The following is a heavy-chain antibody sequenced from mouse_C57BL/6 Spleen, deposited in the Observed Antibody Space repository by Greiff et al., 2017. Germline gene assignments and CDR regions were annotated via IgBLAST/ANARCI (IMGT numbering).Heavy chain of an antibody. V-gene: IGHV5-9*01. CDR2: ISGGGGNT. J-gene: IGHJ2*01. D-gene: IGHD1-1*01. Sequence: EVKLVESGGGLVKPGGSLKLSCAASGFTFSSYTMSWVRQTPEKRLAWVATISGGGGNTYYPDSVKGRFTISRDNAKNTLYLQMSILRSEDTALYYCARRGDYYGSSYPYYFDYWGQGTTLTVSS. CDR1: GFTFSSYT. CDR3: ARRGDYYGSSYPYYFDY.